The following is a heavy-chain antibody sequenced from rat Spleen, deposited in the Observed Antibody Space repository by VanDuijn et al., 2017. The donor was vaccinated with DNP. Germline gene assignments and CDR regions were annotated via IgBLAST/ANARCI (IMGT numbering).Heavy chain of an antibody. J-gene: IGHJ2*01. V-gene: IGHV5-29*01. CDR1: GFTFSNYG. CDR2: IIYDGSST. D-gene: IGHD1-11*01. CDR3: AKDLSYGGYRSDSFDY. Sequence: EVQLVESGGGLVQPGRSLKLSCAASGFTFSNYGMAWVRQTPTKGLEWVATIIYDGSSTYYRDSVKGRFTISRDNAENSVYLQMNSLRSEDTATYYCAKDLSYGGYRSDSFDYWGQGVMVTVSS.